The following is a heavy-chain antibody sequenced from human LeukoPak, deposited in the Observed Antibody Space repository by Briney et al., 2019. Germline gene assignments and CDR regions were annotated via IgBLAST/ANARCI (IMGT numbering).Heavy chain of an antibody. CDR2: IYSGGST. J-gene: IGHJ4*02. CDR3: ARDSPGTGYFDY. D-gene: IGHD1-1*01. V-gene: IGHV3-53*01. Sequence: PGGSLRLSCAASGFTVSSNYMSWVRQAPGRGLEWVSVIYSGGSTYYADSVKGRFTISRDNSKNTLYLQTNSLRAEDTAVYYCARDSPGTGYFDYWGQGTLVTVSS. CDR1: GFTVSSNY.